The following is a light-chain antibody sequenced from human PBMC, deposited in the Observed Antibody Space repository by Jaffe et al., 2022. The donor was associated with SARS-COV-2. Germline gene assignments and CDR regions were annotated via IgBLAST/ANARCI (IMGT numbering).Light chain of an antibody. CDR3: SSYAGSNNWV. CDR1: NSDVGGHNF. CDR2: EVS. Sequence: QSALTQPPSASGSPGQSVIISCTGTNSDVGGHNFVSWYQQHPGKAPKTMIYEVSKRPSGVPDRFSGSKSGNTASLTVSGLQAEDEADYYCSSYAGSNNWVFGGGTKLTVL. J-gene: IGLJ2*01. V-gene: IGLV2-8*01.